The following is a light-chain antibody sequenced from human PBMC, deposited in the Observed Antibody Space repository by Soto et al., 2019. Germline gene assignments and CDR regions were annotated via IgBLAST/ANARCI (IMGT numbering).Light chain of an antibody. CDR2: DVS. CDR1: SSDVGGYNY. Sequence: QSALTQPRSVSGSPGQSVTISCTGTSSDVGGYNYVSWYQQHPGKAPKLMTYDVSKRPSGVPDRFSGSKSGNTASLTISGLQAEDEADYYCSSYTTSNTRQIVFGTGTKVTVL. J-gene: IGLJ1*01. CDR3: SSYTTSNTRQIV. V-gene: IGLV2-11*01.